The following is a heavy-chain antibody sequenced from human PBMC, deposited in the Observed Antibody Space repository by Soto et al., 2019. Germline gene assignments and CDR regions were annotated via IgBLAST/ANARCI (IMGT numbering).Heavy chain of an antibody. J-gene: IGHJ5*02. V-gene: IGHV3-7*01. CDR3: ARVFSEDDVVAARKYNWSDP. Sequence: GGVLRLSCAASGFTFGTYWMSWVRQAPGKGLEWVANIKQDGSERYYVDSVKGRFTISRDNAKNSLYLQMNSLRAEDTAVYYCARVFSEDDVVAARKYNWSDPWGQGTLVTLSS. CDR2: IKQDGSER. CDR1: GFTFGTYW. D-gene: IGHD2-15*01.